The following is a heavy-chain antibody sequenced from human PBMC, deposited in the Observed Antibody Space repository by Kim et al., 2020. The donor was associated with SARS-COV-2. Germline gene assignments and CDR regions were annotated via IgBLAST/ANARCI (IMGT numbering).Heavy chain of an antibody. CDR1: GFTFSSYA. Sequence: GGSLRLSCAASGFTFSSYAMSWVRQAPGKGLEWVSAISGSGGSTYYADSVKGRFTISRDNSKNTLYLQMNSLRAEDTAVYYCAKVRERWLQLFYFDYWGQGTLVTVSS. CDR2: ISGSGGST. D-gene: IGHD5-12*01. CDR3: AKVRERWLQLFYFDY. J-gene: IGHJ4*02. V-gene: IGHV3-23*01.